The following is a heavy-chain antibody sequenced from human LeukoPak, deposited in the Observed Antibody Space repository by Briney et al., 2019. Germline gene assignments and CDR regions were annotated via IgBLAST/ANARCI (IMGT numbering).Heavy chain of an antibody. CDR2: IYSGGST. CDR1: GFTVSSNY. D-gene: IGHD6-19*01. V-gene: IGHV3-53*01. J-gene: IGHJ2*01. Sequence: GGSLRLSCAASGFTVSSNYMSWVRQAPGKGLEWVSVIYSGGSTYYADSVKGRFTISRDNSKNTLYLQMNSLRAEDTAVYYCARDQELQWLAPSSYWYFDLWGRGTLVTVSS. CDR3: ARDQELQWLAPSSYWYFDL.